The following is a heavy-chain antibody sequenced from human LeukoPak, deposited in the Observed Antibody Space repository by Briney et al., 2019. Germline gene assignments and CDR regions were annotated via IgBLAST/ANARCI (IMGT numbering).Heavy chain of an antibody. Sequence: RGSLRLSCAASGFTFSDHFMDWVRQAPGKGLEWVGRIRNKANSYTTKYAASVQGRFTISRDDSKNSLYLRMNSLKTEDTAVYYCVSTSIAVPGRDFDYWGQGTLVTVSS. D-gene: IGHD6-19*01. CDR3: VSTSIAVPGRDFDY. CDR2: IRNKANSYTT. V-gene: IGHV3-72*01. CDR1: GFTFSDHF. J-gene: IGHJ4*02.